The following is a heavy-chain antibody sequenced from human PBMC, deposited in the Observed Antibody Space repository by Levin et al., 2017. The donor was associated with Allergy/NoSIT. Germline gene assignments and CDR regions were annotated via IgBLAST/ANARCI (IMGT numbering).Heavy chain of an antibody. CDR1: GYTFTNYA. Sequence: GESLKISCKASGYTFTNYAVHWVRQAPGQRLEWMGWINAGNGNTKYSRKFQGRVTITRDTSASTAYMELNSLRSEDTAVYYCAREVTMIVVVIRTRDYYFDYWGQGTLVTVSS. V-gene: IGHV1-3*01. J-gene: IGHJ4*02. CDR3: AREVTMIVVVIRTRDYYFDY. CDR2: INAGNGNT. D-gene: IGHD3-22*01.